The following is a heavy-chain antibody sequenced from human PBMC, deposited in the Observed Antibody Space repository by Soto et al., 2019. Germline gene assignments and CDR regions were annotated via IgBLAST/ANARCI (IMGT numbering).Heavy chain of an antibody. CDR3: ARAAPNYYGSGSYYYYYYGMDV. Sequence: SETLSLTCTVSGGSISSYYWSWIRQPPGKGLEWIGYIYYSGSTNYNPSLKSRVTISVDTSKNQFSLKLSSVTAADTAVYYCARAAPNYYGSGSYYYYYYGMDVWGQGTTVTVS. CDR2: IYYSGST. V-gene: IGHV4-59*01. D-gene: IGHD3-10*01. CDR1: GGSISSYY. J-gene: IGHJ6*02.